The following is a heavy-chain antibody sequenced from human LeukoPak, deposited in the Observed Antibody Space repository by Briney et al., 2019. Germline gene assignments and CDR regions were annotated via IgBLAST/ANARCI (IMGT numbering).Heavy chain of an antibody. CDR2: MNPNSGNT. CDR3: ASATGYSSGWYLYYYYGMDV. J-gene: IGHJ6*02. D-gene: IGHD6-19*01. Sequence: GASVKVSCKASGYTFTGYYMHWVRQAPGQGLEWMGWMNPNSGNTGYAQKFQGRVAMTRNTSISTAYMELSSLRSEDTAVYYCASATGYSSGWYLYYYYGMDVWGQGTTVTVSS. V-gene: IGHV1-8*02. CDR1: GYTFTGYY.